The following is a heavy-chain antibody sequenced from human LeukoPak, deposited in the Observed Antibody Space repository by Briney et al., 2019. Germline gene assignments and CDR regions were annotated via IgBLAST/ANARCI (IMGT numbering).Heavy chain of an antibody. CDR2: IYYSGST. V-gene: IGHV4-30-4*01. CDR3: ARVMGSLTVTKAWYWYFDL. Sequence: SQTLSLTCTVSGGSISSGDYYWSWIRQPPGKGLEWIGYIYYSGSTYYNPSLKSRVTISVDTSKNQFSLKLSSVTAADTAVYYCARVMGSLTVTKAWYWYFDLWGRGTLVTVSS. D-gene: IGHD4-17*01. J-gene: IGHJ2*01. CDR1: GGSISSGDYY.